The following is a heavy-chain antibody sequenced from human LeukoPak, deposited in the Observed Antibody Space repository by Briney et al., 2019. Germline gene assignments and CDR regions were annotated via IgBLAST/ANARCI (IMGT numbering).Heavy chain of an antibody. CDR3: ARAPAEIGGYYPEYFRH. D-gene: IGHD3-22*01. V-gene: IGHV3-74*01. CDR1: GFTLSRYW. CDR2: IKSDGST. Sequence: GGSLRLSCAASGFTLSRYWMHWVRQAPGKGLVWVSRIKSDGSTNYADSVKGRFTISRDNAKSTVSLQMNSLRAEDTGVYYCARAPAEIGGYYPEYFRHWGQGTLVTVSS. J-gene: IGHJ1*01.